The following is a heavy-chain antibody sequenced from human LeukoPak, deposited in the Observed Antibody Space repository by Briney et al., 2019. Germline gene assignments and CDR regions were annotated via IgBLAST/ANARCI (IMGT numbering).Heavy chain of an antibody. CDR2: IYYSGST. CDR3: ARGREWEPKVFDY. D-gene: IGHD1-26*01. Sequence: SETLSLTCTVSGASISSGDYYWSWIRQPPGKGLEWIGYIYYSGSTSYNPSLKSRVAISVDTSKNQFSLKLSSVTAADTAAYYCARGREWEPKVFDYWGQGTLVTVSS. V-gene: IGHV4-30-4*02. J-gene: IGHJ4*02. CDR1: GASISSGDYY.